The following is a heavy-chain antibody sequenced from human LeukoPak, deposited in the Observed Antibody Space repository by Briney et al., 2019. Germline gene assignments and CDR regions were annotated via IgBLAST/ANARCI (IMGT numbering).Heavy chain of an antibody. V-gene: IGHV3-20*04. CDR1: GFTFDDYG. Sequence: GGSLRLSCAASGFTFDDYGMSWVRQAPGKGLEWVSGINWNGGSTGYADSVKGRFTISRDNAKNSLYLQMNSLRAEDTALYYCARLGMWDIVVVPAAYLDYWGQGTPVTVSS. CDR3: ARLGMWDIVVVPAAYLDY. D-gene: IGHD2-2*01. J-gene: IGHJ4*02. CDR2: INWNGGST.